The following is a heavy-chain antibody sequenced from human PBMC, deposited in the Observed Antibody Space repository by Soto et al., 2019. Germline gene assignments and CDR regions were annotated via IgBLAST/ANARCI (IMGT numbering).Heavy chain of an antibody. J-gene: IGHJ4*02. CDR2: IIPVFGTT. CDR1: GGTFKNNG. CDR3: ARENGVAVGTILYYFDY. D-gene: IGHD1-1*01. Sequence: QVHLVQSGAEVKKAGSSVKVSCKAPGGTFKNNGISWVRQAPAQGLEWMGGIIPVFGTTKYAQKFQGRLTITADDSTSTAYMELSSLRYEDTAVYYCARENGVAVGTILYYFDYWGQGTLVTVSS. V-gene: IGHV1-69*01.